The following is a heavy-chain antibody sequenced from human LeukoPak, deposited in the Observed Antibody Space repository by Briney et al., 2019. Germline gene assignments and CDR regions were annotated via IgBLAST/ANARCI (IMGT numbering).Heavy chain of an antibody. Sequence: SETLSLTCTVSGGSISSYYWSWIRQPPGKGLEWMGYIYYGGSTNYNPSLKTRVTISVDTSKNHFSLKLSSVTAADTAVYYCARGDDFWVGYPFDYWGQGTLVTVSS. V-gene: IGHV4-59*01. D-gene: IGHD3-3*01. CDR1: GGSISSYY. CDR2: IYYGGST. J-gene: IGHJ4*02. CDR3: ARGDDFWVGYPFDY.